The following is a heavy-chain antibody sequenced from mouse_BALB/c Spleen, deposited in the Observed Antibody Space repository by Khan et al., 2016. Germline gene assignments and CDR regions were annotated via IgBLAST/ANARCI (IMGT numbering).Heavy chain of an antibody. CDR2: ISCYNGAT. D-gene: IGHD2-14*01. CDR1: GYSFTGYY. V-gene: IGHV1S34*01. Sequence: LVKTGTSVKISCKASGYSFTGYYMHWVKQSHGKSLEWIGYISCYNGATRYNQKFKGKATFTVDTSSSTAYMQFNSLTSEDSAVYYCARSSWGTYYYAMDYWGQGTSVTVSS. CDR3: ARSSWGTYYYAMDY. J-gene: IGHJ4*01.